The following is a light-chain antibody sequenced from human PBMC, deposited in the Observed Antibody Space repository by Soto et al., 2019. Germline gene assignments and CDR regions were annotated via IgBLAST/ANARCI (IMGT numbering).Light chain of an antibody. V-gene: IGKV3-11*01. J-gene: IGKJ5*01. CDR3: QQRSNWPSIT. Sequence: EIVLTQSPATLSLSPGERATLSCRASQSVSSYLAWYQQKPGQAPRLLIYDASNRATGIPARFSGSGSGTDFTLTSSSLEPEDFAVYYCQQRSNWPSITFGQGTRLEMK. CDR1: QSVSSY. CDR2: DAS.